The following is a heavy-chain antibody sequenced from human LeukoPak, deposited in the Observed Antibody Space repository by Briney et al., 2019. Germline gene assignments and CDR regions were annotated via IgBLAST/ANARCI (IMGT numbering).Heavy chain of an antibody. CDR2: IYYSGST. CDR1: GGSISSYY. CDR3: ARAGGGGQLWPIFDY. V-gene: IGHV4-59*12. J-gene: IGHJ4*02. Sequence: SETLSLTCTVSGGSISSYYWSWIRQPPGKGLEWIGYIYYSGSTYYNPSLKSRVTISVDTSKNQFSLKLSSVTAADTAVYYCARAGGGGQLWPIFDYWGQGTLVTVSS. D-gene: IGHD5-18*01.